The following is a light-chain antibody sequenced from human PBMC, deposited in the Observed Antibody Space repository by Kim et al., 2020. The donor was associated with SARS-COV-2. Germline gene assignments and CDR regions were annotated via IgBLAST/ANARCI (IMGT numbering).Light chain of an antibody. CDR2: AAS. Sequence: DIQMTQSPSSLSASVGDRVTIACRASQSVHTHLNWYQQKPGKAPKLLIYAASSLHRGVPSRFSGGGSGTDFTLTISSLQPDDFATYYCQQSYRASYTFGQGTKLEIK. J-gene: IGKJ2*01. CDR3: QQSYRASYT. V-gene: IGKV1-39*01. CDR1: QSVHTH.